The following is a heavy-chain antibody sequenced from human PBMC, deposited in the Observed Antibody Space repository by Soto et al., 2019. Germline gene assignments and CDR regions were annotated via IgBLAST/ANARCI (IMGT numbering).Heavy chain of an antibody. CDR2: INHSGRT. Sequence: QVQLQQWGAGLLKPSATLSLTCAVYGGSFSGYYWSWIRQPPGKGLEWIGEINHSGRTNYNPSLKSRVTISVDTSKNQFSLKLSSVTAADTAVYYCARGLKGRLVRGRGWFAPWGQGTLVTVSS. CDR1: GGSFSGYY. J-gene: IGHJ5*02. D-gene: IGHD3-10*01. V-gene: IGHV4-34*01. CDR3: ARGLKGRLVRGRGWFAP.